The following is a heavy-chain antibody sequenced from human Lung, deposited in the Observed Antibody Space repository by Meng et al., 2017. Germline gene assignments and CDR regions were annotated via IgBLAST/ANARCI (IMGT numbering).Heavy chain of an antibody. V-gene: IGHV1-69*02. CDR2: IIPILERA. J-gene: IGHJ4*02. D-gene: IGHD3-16*01. CDR1: GVTVSRYS. Sequence: QVQLVQSGAEVKKPGRSVKVACKASGVTVSRYSFSWVRQAPGQGLEWMGRIIPILERANYAQKFQGRVTITADISTTTAYMEMRSLRSEDTAVYYCASAMGNYVPATNEWTPSYFDYWGRGTLVTVSS. CDR3: ASAMGNYVPATNEWTPSYFDY.